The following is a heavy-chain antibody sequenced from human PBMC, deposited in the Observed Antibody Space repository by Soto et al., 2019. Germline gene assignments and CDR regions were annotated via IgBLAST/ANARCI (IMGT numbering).Heavy chain of an antibody. J-gene: IGHJ4*02. CDR3: ARPTYSSGWLFDY. CDR1: GFNFGEHA. V-gene: IGHV3-21*01. CDR2: ISSTSSYI. Sequence: GGSLRLSCTTSGFNFGEHAVSWVRQAPGKGLEWVSSISSTSSYIYYADSVKGRFTISRDNAKNSLYLQMNSLRAEDTAVYYCARPTYSSGWLFDYWGQGTLVTVSS. D-gene: IGHD6-19*01.